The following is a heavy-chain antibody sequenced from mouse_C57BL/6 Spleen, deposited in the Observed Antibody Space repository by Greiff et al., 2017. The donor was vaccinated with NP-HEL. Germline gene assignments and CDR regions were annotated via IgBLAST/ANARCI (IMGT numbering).Heavy chain of an antibody. D-gene: IGHD1-1*01. J-gene: IGHJ3*01. CDR2: IDPSDSET. V-gene: IGHV1-52*01. CDR1: GYTFTSYW. CDR3: AKEGAYYGSSNVGFAY. Sequence: QVQLQQPGAELVRPGSSVKLSCKASGYTFTSYWMHWVKQRPIQGLEWIGNIDPSDSETHYNQKFKDKATLTVDKSSSTAYMQLSSLTSEDSAVYYCAKEGAYYGSSNVGFAYWGQGTLVTVSA.